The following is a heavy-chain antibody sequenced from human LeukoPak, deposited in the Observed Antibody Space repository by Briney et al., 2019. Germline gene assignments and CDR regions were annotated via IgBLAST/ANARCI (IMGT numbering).Heavy chain of an antibody. CDR2: IRPDGGDK. CDR1: GFIFSTYG. Sequence: PGGSLRLSCAASGFIFSTYGMHWVRQAPGKGLEWVAFIRPDGGDKSYAGSVKGRFTISRDNANNTLSLQMNSLRPEDTGVYYCARAPSEIGGYYPEYFRHWGQGTLVTVSS. J-gene: IGHJ1*01. CDR3: ARAPSEIGGYYPEYFRH. D-gene: IGHD3-22*01. V-gene: IGHV3-30*02.